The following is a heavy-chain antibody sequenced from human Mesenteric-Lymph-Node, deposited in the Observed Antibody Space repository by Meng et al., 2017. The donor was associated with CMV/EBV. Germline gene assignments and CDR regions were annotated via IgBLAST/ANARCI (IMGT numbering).Heavy chain of an antibody. CDR1: GGSISIYY. V-gene: IGHV4-59*01. J-gene: IGHJ4*02. CDR3: VREWSAFDY. D-gene: IGHD2-15*01. Sequence: GSLRLSCTVPGGSISIYYWSWIRQPPGKGLEGMAYIHYSGSTSYNPSLKSRVSISVDTSKNQFSLKLNSVTAADTAVYYCVREWSAFDYWGQGRLVTVSS. CDR2: IHYSGST.